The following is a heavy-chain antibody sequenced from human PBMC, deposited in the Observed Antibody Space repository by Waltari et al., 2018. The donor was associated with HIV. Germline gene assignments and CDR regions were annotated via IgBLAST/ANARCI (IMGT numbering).Heavy chain of an antibody. J-gene: IGHJ4*02. Sequence: EVQLVESGVGLVKPGRSLRLSCTTSGFTFGDYALTWFRQAPGKGLEWVGFIRRKANGGTTEYAASVKGRFTISRDDSESIAYLQMNSLKAGDTAVYYCSSTFSTGWYGEYWGQGSLVTVSS. CDR1: GFTFGDYA. V-gene: IGHV3-49*05. CDR3: SSTFSTGWYGEY. CDR2: IRRKANGGTT. D-gene: IGHD6-19*01.